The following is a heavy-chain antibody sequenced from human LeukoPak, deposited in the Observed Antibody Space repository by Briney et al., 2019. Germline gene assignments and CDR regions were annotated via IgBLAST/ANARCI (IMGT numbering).Heavy chain of an antibody. CDR3: ARVTAAGTVYYYYMDV. CDR1: GGTFSSYA. CDR2: IIPIFGTA. J-gene: IGHJ6*03. D-gene: IGHD6-13*01. V-gene: IGHV1-69*05. Sequence: SVKVSCKASGGTFSSYAISWVRLAPGQGLEWMGGIIPIFGTANYAQKFQGRVTITTDESTSTAYMELSSLRSEDTAVYYCARVTAAGTVYYYYMDVWGKGTTVTVSS.